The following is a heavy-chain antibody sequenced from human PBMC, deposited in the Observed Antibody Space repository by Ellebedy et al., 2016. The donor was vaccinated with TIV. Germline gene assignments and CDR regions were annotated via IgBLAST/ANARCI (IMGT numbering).Heavy chain of an antibody. CDR2: VYYVGTT. V-gene: IGHV4-39*01. CDR3: ARSLRDGHNDPFDY. J-gene: IGHJ4*02. D-gene: IGHD5-24*01. CDR1: GGSLSSSSYY. Sequence: MPSETLSLTCSVSGGSLSSSSYYWGWIRQPPGKGLAWSGSVYYVGTTFYNPSLQSRVTTSVETSKNQFSLQLSYVTAADTAVYYCARSLRDGHNDPFDYWGQGTLVTVSS.